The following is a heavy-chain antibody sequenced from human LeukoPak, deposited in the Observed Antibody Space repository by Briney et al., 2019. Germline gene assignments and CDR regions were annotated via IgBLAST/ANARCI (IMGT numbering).Heavy chain of an antibody. J-gene: IGHJ3*02. D-gene: IGHD3-3*01. CDR2: IDARSGIT. Sequence: YPGGSLRLSCAASGFTFTIFGLNWVRQAPGKGPEWVSYIDARSGITYYADSVQGRFTLSRDNARESVFLQMDSLRVDDTAVYYCARAYDFGRGPPGDAFDNWGPGTWVIVSS. V-gene: IGHV3-48*01. CDR3: ARAYDFGRGPPGDAFDN. CDR1: GFTFTIFG.